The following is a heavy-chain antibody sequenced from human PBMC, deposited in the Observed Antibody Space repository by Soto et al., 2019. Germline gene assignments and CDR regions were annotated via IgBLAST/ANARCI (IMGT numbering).Heavy chain of an antibody. J-gene: IGHJ4*02. CDR3: AKDRRAGGNSAFYFDF. CDR1: GFKFSNYA. V-gene: IGHV3-23*01. CDR2: ISATGGGT. D-gene: IGHD3-16*01. Sequence: GGSLRLSCAASGFKFSNYAVSWVRQAPGKGLEWVSLISATGGGTYYADSVKGRFTISRDNSHNTLYLQVHTLTAEDTAVYYCAKDRRAGGNSAFYFDFWGQGAQVTVSS.